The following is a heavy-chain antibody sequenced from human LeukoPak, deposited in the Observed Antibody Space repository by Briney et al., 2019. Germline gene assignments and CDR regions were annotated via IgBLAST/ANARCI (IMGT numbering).Heavy chain of an antibody. CDR2: IYYSGST. J-gene: IGHJ4*02. CDR1: GGSISSYY. Sequence: PSETLCLTCTVSGGSISSYYWSWIRQPPGKGLEWIGYIYYSGSTNYNPSLKSRVTISVDTSKNQFSLKLSSVTAADTAVYYCAKSLNIAVAGIGYWGQGTLVTVSS. D-gene: IGHD6-19*01. CDR3: AKSLNIAVAGIGY. V-gene: IGHV4-59*01.